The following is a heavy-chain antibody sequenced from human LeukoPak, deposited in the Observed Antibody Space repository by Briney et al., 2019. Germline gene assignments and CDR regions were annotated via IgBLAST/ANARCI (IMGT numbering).Heavy chain of an antibody. Sequence: PSETLSLTCTVSGVSISGFYWNWIRQPPRKGLGWVGYSHTGGSISSNPSLNSRVAFSMDTSKNQVSLRLNSVTATDTAVYYCARRRGGFGEGEFDYWGQGIPVTVST. D-gene: IGHD3-10*01. V-gene: IGHV4-4*08. CDR1: GVSISGFY. CDR2: SHTGGSI. CDR3: ARRRGGFGEGEFDY. J-gene: IGHJ4*02.